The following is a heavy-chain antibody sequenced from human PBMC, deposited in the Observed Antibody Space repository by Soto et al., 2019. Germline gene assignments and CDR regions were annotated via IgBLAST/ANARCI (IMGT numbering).Heavy chain of an antibody. J-gene: IGHJ4*02. V-gene: IGHV4-59*01. Sequence: PSETLSLTCTVSGGSISSYYWSWIRQPQGKGLEWIGYIYYSGSTNYNPSLKSRVTISVDTSKNQFSLKLSSVTAEDTAVYYCARDRYYYDSSGQSSLFDYWGQGTLVTVSS. D-gene: IGHD3-22*01. CDR1: GGSISSYY. CDR3: ARDRYYYDSSGQSSLFDY. CDR2: IYYSGST.